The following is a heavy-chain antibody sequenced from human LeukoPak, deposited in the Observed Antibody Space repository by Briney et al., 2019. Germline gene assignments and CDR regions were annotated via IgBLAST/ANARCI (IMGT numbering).Heavy chain of an antibody. J-gene: IGHJ4*02. CDR3: ARDPRTVRI. D-gene: IGHD1-1*01. V-gene: IGHV3-20*04. Sequence: GGSLRLSCAASGFTFDDYGMSWVRQAPGKGLEWVSGINWNGGSTGYADSVKGRFTISRDNTKNLLYLQMDSLRVEDTAIYYCARDPRTVRIWGQGTLVTVSS. CDR2: INWNGGST. CDR1: GFTFDDYG.